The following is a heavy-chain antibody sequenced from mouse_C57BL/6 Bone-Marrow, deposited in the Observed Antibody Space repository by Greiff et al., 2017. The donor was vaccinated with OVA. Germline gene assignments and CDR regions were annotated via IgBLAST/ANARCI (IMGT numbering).Heavy chain of an antibody. CDR1: GFNIKDYY. Sequence: VHVKQSGAELVKPGASVKVSCTASGFNIKDYYMHWVKQRTEQGLEWIGRIEPEDGETKYAPKFQGKATITADTSSNTAYLQLSSLTSDDTAVYYCARRPRYYGIPYAMDYWGQGTSVTVSS. CDR3: ARRPRYYGIPYAMDY. J-gene: IGHJ4*01. CDR2: IEPEDGET. V-gene: IGHV14-2*01. D-gene: IGHD2-1*01.